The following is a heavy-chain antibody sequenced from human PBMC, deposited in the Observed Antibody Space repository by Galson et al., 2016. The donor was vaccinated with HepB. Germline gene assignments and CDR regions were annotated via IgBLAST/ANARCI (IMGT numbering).Heavy chain of an antibody. V-gene: IGHV3-23*01. CDR3: AIDFDNSRNYEVGH. D-gene: IGHD1-7*01. J-gene: IGHJ4*02. CDR1: GITFSDHA. CDR2: ISADGRGT. Sequence: SLRLSCAASGITFSDHAFNWVRQAPGKGLKWVATISADGRGTHYADSVRGRFIISRDDSMSTVFLQTNSLRDEDTALYYCAIDFDNSRNYEVGHWGQGTQVTVSS.